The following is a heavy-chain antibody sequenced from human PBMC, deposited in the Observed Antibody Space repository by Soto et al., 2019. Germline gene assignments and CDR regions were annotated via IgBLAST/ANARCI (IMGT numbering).Heavy chain of an antibody. D-gene: IGHD4-17*01. V-gene: IGHV3-23*01. CDR1: GFIFSTYA. J-gene: IGHJ3*02. CDR3: AHPRGYGVFDAVDI. Sequence: PGGSLRLSCAASGFIFSTYAMNWVRQAPGKWLEWVSAISNSGGSTFYAESVRGRFTISRDNSIKTLYLQMRSLRTEDTAVYYCAHPRGYGVFDAVDIWGQGXMVTV. CDR2: ISNSGGST.